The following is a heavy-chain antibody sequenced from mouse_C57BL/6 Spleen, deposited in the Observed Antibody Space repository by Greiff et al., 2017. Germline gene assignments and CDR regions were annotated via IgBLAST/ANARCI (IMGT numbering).Heavy chain of an antibody. Sequence: EVKLVESGPGLVKPSQSLSLTCSVTGYSITSGYYWNWIRQFPGNKLEWMGYISYDGSNNYNPSLKNRISITRDTSKNKFFLKLNSVTTEDTATYYCAREGEYYFDYWGQGTTLTVSS. J-gene: IGHJ2*01. CDR1: GYSITSGYY. CDR2: ISYDGSN. V-gene: IGHV3-6*01. CDR3: AREGEYYFDY.